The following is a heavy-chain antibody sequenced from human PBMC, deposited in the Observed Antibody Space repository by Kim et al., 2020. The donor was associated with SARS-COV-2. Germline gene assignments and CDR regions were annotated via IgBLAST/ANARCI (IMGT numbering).Heavy chain of an antibody. Sequence: SETLSLTCAVYGGSFSGYYWSWIRQPPGKGLEWIGEINHSGSTNYNPSLKSRVTISVDTSKNQFSLKLSSVTAADTAVYYCARGVSDIVVVPSWFDPWGQGTLVTVSS. CDR2: INHSGST. V-gene: IGHV4-34*01. J-gene: IGHJ5*02. CDR1: GGSFSGYY. CDR3: ARGVSDIVVVPSWFDP. D-gene: IGHD2-2*01.